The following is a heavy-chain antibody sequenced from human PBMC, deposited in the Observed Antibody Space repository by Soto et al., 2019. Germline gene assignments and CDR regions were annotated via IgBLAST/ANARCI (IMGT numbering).Heavy chain of an antibody. CDR3: ARGGSYGDFFDY. V-gene: IGHV4-59*01. CDR2: IYYTGST. CDR1: VCSMSSNY. D-gene: IGHD4-17*01. Sequence: PWATLSLTFTVSVCSMSSNYWTWIRQSPGKGLEWIGYIYYTGSTKYNPSLQSRVTISLDTSKNQFSLRLTSVTSADTAVYYCARGGSYGDFFDYWGQGAQVTVS. J-gene: IGHJ4*02.